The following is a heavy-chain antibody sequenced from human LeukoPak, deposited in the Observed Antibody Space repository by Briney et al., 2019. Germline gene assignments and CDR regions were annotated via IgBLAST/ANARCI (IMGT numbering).Heavy chain of an antibody. CDR2: INHSGST. Sequence: PSETLSLTCAVYGGSFSGYYWSWIRQPPGKGLEWIGEINHSGSTNYNPSLKSRVTISVDTSKNQFSLKLSSVTAADTAVYYCARGLRFYYYYGMDVWGKGTTVTVSS. J-gene: IGHJ6*04. V-gene: IGHV4-34*01. CDR3: ARGLRFYYYYGMDV. CDR1: GGSFSGYY.